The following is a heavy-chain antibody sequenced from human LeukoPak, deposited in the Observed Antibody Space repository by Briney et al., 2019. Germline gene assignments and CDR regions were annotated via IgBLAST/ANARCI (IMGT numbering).Heavy chain of an antibody. CDR1: GGSISSGSYY. D-gene: IGHD2-15*01. Sequence: PSETLSLTCTVSGGSISSGSYYWSWIRQPAGKGLEWIGRIYSSGSTNYNPSLKSRVTISLDTSKNQFSLKLSSVTAADTAVYYCARQPGYCSGGRCSDYSFDYWGQGTLVTVSS. V-gene: IGHV4-61*02. J-gene: IGHJ4*02. CDR2: IYSSGST. CDR3: ARQPGYCSGGRCSDYSFDY.